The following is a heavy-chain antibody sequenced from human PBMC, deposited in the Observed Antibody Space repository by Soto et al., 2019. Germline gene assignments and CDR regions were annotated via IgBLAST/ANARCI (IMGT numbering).Heavy chain of an antibody. V-gene: IGHV3-53*01. CDR3: AKMYSGSSPLQY. D-gene: IGHD1-26*01. CDR2: IYRGGST. J-gene: IGHJ4*02. Sequence: EVQLVESGGGLIQPGGSLRLSCAASGFTVSSTYMSWVRQAPGKGLEWVSVIYRGGSTFYADSVQGRFTISRDNSKNTLYLHMNSLRAEDTAVYYCAKMYSGSSPLQYWGQGTLVTVSS. CDR1: GFTVSSTY.